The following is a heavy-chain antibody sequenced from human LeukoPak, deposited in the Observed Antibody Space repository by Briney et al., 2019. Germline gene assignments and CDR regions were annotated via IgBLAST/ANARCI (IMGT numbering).Heavy chain of an antibody. V-gene: IGHV3-9*01. CDR1: GFTFSSYW. Sequence: SLRLSCAVSGFTFSSYWMHWVRQAPGKGLEWVSGISWNSGSIGYADSVKGRFTISRDNAKNSLYLQMNSLRAEDTALYYCTKGGRNYFEYWGQGALVTVSS. CDR2: ISWNSGSI. D-gene: IGHD1-14*01. J-gene: IGHJ4*02. CDR3: TKGGRNYFEY.